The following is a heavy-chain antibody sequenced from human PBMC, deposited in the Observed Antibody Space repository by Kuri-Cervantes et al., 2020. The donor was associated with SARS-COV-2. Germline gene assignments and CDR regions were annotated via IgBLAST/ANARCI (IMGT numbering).Heavy chain of an antibody. Sequence: GGSLRLSCKASGGTFSSYAISWVRQAPGQGLEWMGGIIPIFGTANYAQKFQGRVTITADESTSTAYMELSSLRSEDTAVYYCARERYYYDSSGYDFDYWGQGTLVTVSS. D-gene: IGHD3-22*01. V-gene: IGHV1-69*01. CDR2: IIPIFGTA. CDR1: GGTFSSYA. J-gene: IGHJ4*02. CDR3: ARERYYYDSSGYDFDY.